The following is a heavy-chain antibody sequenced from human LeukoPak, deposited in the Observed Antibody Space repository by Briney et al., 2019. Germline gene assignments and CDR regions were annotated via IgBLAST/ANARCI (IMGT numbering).Heavy chain of an antibody. Sequence: SETLSLTCAVYGGSFSGYYWSWIRQPPGKGLEWIGEINHSGSTNYNPSLKSRVTISVDTSKNQFSLKLSSVTAADTAVYYCARDRGSVFDYWGQGTLVTVSS. J-gene: IGHJ4*02. D-gene: IGHD6-25*01. CDR3: ARDRGSVFDY. V-gene: IGHV4-34*01. CDR2: INHSGST. CDR1: GGSFSGYY.